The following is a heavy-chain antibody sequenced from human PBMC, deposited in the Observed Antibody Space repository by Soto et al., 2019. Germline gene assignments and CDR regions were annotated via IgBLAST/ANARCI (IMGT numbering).Heavy chain of an antibody. Sequence: QGQLVESGGGLVKPGGSLRLSCAASGFTFSDYYMSWIRQAPGKGLEWISYISCSGNSAKYGESVKGRFTISRDNTKNSLYLQMNSLRADDMAVYYCARDRVKVAGQYFDYWGQGILVTVSS. V-gene: IGHV3-11*05. J-gene: IGHJ4*02. D-gene: IGHD6-19*01. CDR2: ISCSGNSA. CDR3: ARDRVKVAGQYFDY. CDR1: GFTFSDYY.